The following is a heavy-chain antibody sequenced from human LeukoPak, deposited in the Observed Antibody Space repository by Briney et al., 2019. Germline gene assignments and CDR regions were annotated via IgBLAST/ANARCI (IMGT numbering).Heavy chain of an antibody. CDR1: GGSISSYY. J-gene: IGHJ4*02. CDR3: ARVVRGYYDSNGAYYFDY. D-gene: IGHD3-22*01. CDR2: IYYSGST. Sequence: PSETLSLTCTVSGGSISSYYWSWIRQPPGKGLEWIGYIYYSGSTNYNPSLKSRITISVDTSKNQFSLKLNSVTAAGTAVYYCARVVRGYYDSNGAYYFDYWGQGTLVTVSS. V-gene: IGHV4-59*01.